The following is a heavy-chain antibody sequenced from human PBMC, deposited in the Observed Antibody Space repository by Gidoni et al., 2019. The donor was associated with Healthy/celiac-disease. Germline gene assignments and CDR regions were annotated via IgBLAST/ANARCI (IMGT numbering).Heavy chain of an antibody. Sequence: QVQLVESGGGVVQPGRSLRLSCAASGFTFSSYAMPWVRQAPGKGLEWVAVISYDGSNKYYADSVKGRFTISRDNSKNTLYLQMNSLRAEDTAVYYCARDPGDLEDCGGDCYQPSFDYWGQGTLVTVSS. CDR2: ISYDGSNK. J-gene: IGHJ4*02. CDR1: GFTFSSYA. CDR3: ARDPGDLEDCGGDCYQPSFDY. V-gene: IGHV3-30-3*01. D-gene: IGHD2-21*02.